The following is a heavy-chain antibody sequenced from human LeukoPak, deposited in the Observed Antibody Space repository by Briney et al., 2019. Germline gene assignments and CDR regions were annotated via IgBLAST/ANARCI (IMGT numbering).Heavy chain of an antibody. J-gene: IGHJ4*02. CDR2: FDPEDGET. CDR1: GYTLTELS. V-gene: IGHV1-24*01. D-gene: IGHD3-22*01. CDR3: ATGSGYYYTAFGY. Sequence: ASVKVSCKVSGYTLTELSMHWVRQAPGKGLEWMGGFDPEDGETIYAQKFQGRVTMTGDTSTDTAYMELSSLRSEDTAVYCCATGSGYYYTAFGYWGQGTLVTVSS.